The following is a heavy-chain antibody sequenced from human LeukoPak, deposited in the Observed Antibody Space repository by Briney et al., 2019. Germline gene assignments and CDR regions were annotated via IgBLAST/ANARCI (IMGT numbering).Heavy chain of an antibody. Sequence: PSETLSLTCTVSGGSISSYYWSWIRQPAGKGLEWIGRIYTSGSTNYNPSLKSRVTMSVDTSKNQFSLKLSSVTAADTAVYYCARSSGPPARPSYNWFDPWGQGTLVTVSS. CDR1: GGSISSYY. CDR2: IYTSGST. V-gene: IGHV4-4*07. CDR3: ARSSGPPARPSYNWFDP. D-gene: IGHD6-6*01. J-gene: IGHJ5*02.